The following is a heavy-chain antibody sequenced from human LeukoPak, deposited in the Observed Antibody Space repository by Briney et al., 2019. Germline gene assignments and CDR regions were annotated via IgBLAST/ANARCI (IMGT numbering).Heavy chain of an antibody. CDR1: GYTFTSYD. D-gene: IGHD1-26*01. Sequence: ASVKVSCKASGYTFTSYDINWVRQATGQGLEWMGWMNPNSGNTGYAQKFQGRVTMTRNTSISTAYMELSSLRPEDTAVYYCARNSGSYYGVTDYWGQGTLVTVSS. CDR2: MNPNSGNT. V-gene: IGHV1-8*01. CDR3: ARNSGSYYGVTDY. J-gene: IGHJ4*02.